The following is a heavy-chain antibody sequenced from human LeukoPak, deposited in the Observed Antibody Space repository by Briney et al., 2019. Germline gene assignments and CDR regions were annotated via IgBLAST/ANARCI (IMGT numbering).Heavy chain of an antibody. CDR3: ARGLRITMIVVVIDDAFDI. J-gene: IGHJ3*02. D-gene: IGHD3-22*01. CDR1: GYTFTSYD. CDR2: MNPNSGNT. V-gene: IGHV1-8*01. Sequence: ASVKVSCKASGYTFTSYDINWVRQATGQGLEWMGWMNPNSGNTGYAQKFQGRVTMTRNTSISTAYMELSSLRSEDTAVYYCARGLRITMIVVVIDDAFDIWGQGTMVTVSS.